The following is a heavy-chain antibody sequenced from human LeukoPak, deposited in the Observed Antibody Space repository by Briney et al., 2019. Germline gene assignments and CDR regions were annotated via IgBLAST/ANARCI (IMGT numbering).Heavy chain of an antibody. J-gene: IGHJ4*02. Sequence: ASVKVSCKASGYTFTGYYMHWVRQAPGQGLEWMGRINSNSGDTNFAQKFQGRVTMTRDTSISTAYMELSWLRSDDTAVYYCARTISGSYDFDYWGQGTLVTVSS. CDR1: GYTFTGYY. D-gene: IGHD1-26*01. CDR2: INSNSGDT. V-gene: IGHV1-2*06. CDR3: ARTISGSYDFDY.